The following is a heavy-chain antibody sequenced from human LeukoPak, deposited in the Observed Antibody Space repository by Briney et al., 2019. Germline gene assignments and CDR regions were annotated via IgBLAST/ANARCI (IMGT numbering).Heavy chain of an antibody. D-gene: IGHD2/OR15-2a*01. CDR2: INPNSGGT. CDR1: GYTFTDYF. J-gene: IGHJ6*03. V-gene: IGHV1-2*02. Sequence: ASVKVSCKASGYTFTDYFMHWVRQAPGQGLEWMGWINPNSGGTNYAQKFQGRVTMTRDTSISTAYMELSSLRSDDTAVYYCARGGLPSYYYYMDVWGKGTTVTVSS. CDR3: ARGGLPSYYYYMDV.